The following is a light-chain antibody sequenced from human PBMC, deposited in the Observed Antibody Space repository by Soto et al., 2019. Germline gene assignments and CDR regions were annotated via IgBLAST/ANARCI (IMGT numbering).Light chain of an antibody. V-gene: IGKV3-15*01. J-gene: IGKJ1*01. CDR1: QSVSRK. CDR3: QQYDKWPRT. Sequence: EVLMTQSPASLSVSAGDRATLSCRASQSVSRKLAWYQQKRGQAPRLLIYGASTRATGVPARFSGSGSGTEFTLTISNLQSEDFAVYHCQQYDKWPRTFGQGTKVDIK. CDR2: GAS.